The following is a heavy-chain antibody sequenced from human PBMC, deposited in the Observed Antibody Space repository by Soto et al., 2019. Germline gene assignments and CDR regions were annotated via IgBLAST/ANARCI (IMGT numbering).Heavy chain of an antibody. Sequence: SETLSLTCTVSGGSISSGGYYWSWIRQHPGKGLEWIGYIYYSGSTYYNPSLKSRVTISVDTSKNQFSLQLTSVTAADTAVYFCARTFYYDSSGQYYFDYWGQGTLVTVSS. J-gene: IGHJ4*02. V-gene: IGHV4-31*03. CDR2: IYYSGST. D-gene: IGHD3-22*01. CDR3: ARTFYYDSSGQYYFDY. CDR1: GGSISSGGYY.